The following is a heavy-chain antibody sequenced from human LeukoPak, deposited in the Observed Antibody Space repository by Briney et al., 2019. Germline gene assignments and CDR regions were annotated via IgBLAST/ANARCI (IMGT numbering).Heavy chain of an antibody. CDR1: GFTFSSYA. CDR2: ISYDGSNK. CDR3: ARDRKIFEGGYYYYYMDV. V-gene: IGHV3-30*04. Sequence: GGSLRLSCAASGFTFSSYAMHWVRQAPGKGLEWVAVISYDGSNKYYADSVKGRFTISRDNSKNTLYLQMNSLRAEDTAVYYCARDRKIFEGGYYYYYMDVWGKGTTVTVSS. D-gene: IGHD3-3*01. J-gene: IGHJ6*03.